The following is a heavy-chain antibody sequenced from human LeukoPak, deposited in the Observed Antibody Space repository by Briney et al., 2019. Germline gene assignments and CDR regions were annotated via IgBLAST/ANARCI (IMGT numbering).Heavy chain of an antibody. Sequence: SSETLSLTCAVSGGSFSGYYLSWIRQPPGKGLELIREIKHSGSTNYNPSLKSRVSISVDTSKNQFSLKLNSVTAADTAVYYCARGGGTGRSITMIRGVRGVYYMDVWGKGTTVTVSS. J-gene: IGHJ6*03. CDR3: ARGGGTGRSITMIRGVRGVYYMDV. V-gene: IGHV4-34*01. CDR1: GGSFSGYY. D-gene: IGHD3-10*01. CDR2: IKHSGST.